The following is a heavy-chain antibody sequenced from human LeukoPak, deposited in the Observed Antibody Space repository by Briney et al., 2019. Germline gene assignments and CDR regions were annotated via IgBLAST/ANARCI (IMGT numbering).Heavy chain of an antibody. CDR2: ISYDGSNK. D-gene: IGHD4-17*01. Sequence: GGSLRLSCAASGFTFSSYAMHWVRQAPGKGLEWVAVISYDGSNKYYADSVKGRFTISRDNSKNTLYLQMNSLRAEDTAVYYYARDPTNTDYGDFYFDYWGQGTLVTVSS. V-gene: IGHV3-30-3*01. CDR3: ARDPTNTDYGDFYFDY. CDR1: GFTFSSYA. J-gene: IGHJ4*02.